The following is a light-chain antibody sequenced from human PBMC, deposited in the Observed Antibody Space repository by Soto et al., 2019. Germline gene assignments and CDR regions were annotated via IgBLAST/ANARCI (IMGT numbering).Light chain of an antibody. V-gene: IGKV3-20*01. J-gene: IGKJ1*01. CDR2: GAS. CDR1: QSVSSSY. CDR3: QQYGISPRT. Sequence: ESVLTKFSVTLPWPPGERATLSCRASQSVSSSYLAWYQQNPGQAPRLLIYGASSRATGIPDRFSGSGSGTDFTLTIISLEPEDFTVYYCQQYGISPRTFGQGANVDI.